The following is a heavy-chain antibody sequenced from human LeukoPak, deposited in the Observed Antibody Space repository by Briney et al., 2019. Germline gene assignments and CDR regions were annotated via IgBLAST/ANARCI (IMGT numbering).Heavy chain of an antibody. J-gene: IGHJ4*02. CDR3: AREGDIGHYY. Sequence: NPSETLSLTCTVSGGSISSGSYYWSWIRQPAGKGLEWIGRIYTSGSTNYNPSLKSRVTISVDTSKNQFSLKLSSVTAADTAVYYCAREGDIGHYYWGQGTLVTVSS. V-gene: IGHV4-61*02. CDR1: GGSISSGSYY. CDR2: IYTSGST. D-gene: IGHD2-15*01.